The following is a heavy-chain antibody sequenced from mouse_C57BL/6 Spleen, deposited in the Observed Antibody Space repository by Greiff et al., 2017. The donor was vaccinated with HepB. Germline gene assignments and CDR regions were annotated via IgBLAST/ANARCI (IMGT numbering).Heavy chain of an antibody. CDR1: GFTFSSYA. D-gene: IGHD2-2*01. Sequence: EVQRVESGAGLVKPGGSLKLSCAASGFTFSSYAMSWVRQTPEKRLEWVAYISSGGDYIYYADTVKGRFTISRDNARNTLYLQMSSLKSEDTARYYCTRASTMVTTPFAYWGQGTLVTVSA. J-gene: IGHJ3*01. CDR2: ISSGGDYI. CDR3: TRASTMVTTPFAY. V-gene: IGHV5-9-1*02.